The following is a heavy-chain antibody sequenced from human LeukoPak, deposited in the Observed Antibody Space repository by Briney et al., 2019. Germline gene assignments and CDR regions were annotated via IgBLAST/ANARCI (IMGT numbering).Heavy chain of an antibody. J-gene: IGHJ5*02. D-gene: IGHD3-10*01. V-gene: IGHV4-61*01. CDR1: GGSVSSGSYY. CDR3: AREEGVRGVPLFDP. Sequence: PSETLSLTCTVSGGSVSSGSYYWSWIRQPPGKGLEWIGYIYYSGSTNYNPSLKSRVTISVDTSKNQFSLKLSSATAADTAVYYCAREEGVRGVPLFDPWGQGTLVTVSS. CDR2: IYYSGST.